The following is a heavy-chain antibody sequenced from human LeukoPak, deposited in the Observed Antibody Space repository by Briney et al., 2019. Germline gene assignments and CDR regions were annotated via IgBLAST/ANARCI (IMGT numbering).Heavy chain of an antibody. V-gene: IGHV4-4*02. D-gene: IGHD6-13*01. Sequence: SGTLSLTCAVSGGSISSSNWWSWVRQPPGKGLEWIGEIYHSGSTNYNPSLKSRVTISVDTSKNQFSLKLSSVTAADTAVYYCARDLHEYIAAADLYYYYMDVWGKGTTVTVSS. J-gene: IGHJ6*03. CDR2: IYHSGST. CDR3: ARDLHEYIAAADLYYYYMDV. CDR1: GGSISSSNW.